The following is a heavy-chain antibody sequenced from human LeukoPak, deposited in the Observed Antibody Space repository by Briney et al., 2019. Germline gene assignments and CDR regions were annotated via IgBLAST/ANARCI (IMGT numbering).Heavy chain of an antibody. V-gene: IGHV3-11*04. Sequence: GGSLRLSCAASGFTFSDYYMSWIRQAPGKGLEWVSYISSSGSTIYYAPSVKGRFTISRDTAKNSLYLQMNTLRAEDTAVYYCARGASVQYYDFWSGYPPIYYFDYWGQGTLVTVSS. CDR1: GFTFSDYY. CDR2: ISSSGSTI. CDR3: ARGASVQYYDFWSGYPPIYYFDY. D-gene: IGHD3-3*01. J-gene: IGHJ4*02.